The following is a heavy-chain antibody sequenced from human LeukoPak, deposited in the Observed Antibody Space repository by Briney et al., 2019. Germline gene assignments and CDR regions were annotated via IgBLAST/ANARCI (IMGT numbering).Heavy chain of an antibody. CDR3: TTLRSLDY. Sequence: GGSLRLPCAASGFGFSYAWMNWVRQAPGKGLEWVGRIISKTDGGITDYAAPVRGRFTTSRDDSKNTLYLEMNNLKPEDTAVYYCTTLRSLDYWGQGTLVTVSS. CDR1: GFGFSYAW. D-gene: IGHD3-10*01. J-gene: IGHJ4*02. CDR2: IISKTDGGIT. V-gene: IGHV3-15*01.